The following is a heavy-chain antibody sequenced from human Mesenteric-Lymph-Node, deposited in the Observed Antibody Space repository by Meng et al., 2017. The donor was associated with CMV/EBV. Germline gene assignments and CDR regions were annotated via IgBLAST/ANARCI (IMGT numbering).Heavy chain of an antibody. J-gene: IGHJ6*02. CDR2: ISPNSGGT. CDR3: ARITGMTTVNHGYYYGMDV. D-gene: IGHD4-17*01. CDR1: GYTFSGYY. Sequence: ASVKVSCKASGYTFSGYYMQWVRQAPGQGLEWMGWISPNSGGTNYPQKFQGRVTVTRDTSTSTAYMELRSLRSDDTAVYYCARITGMTTVNHGYYYGMDVWGQGTTVTVSS. V-gene: IGHV1-2*02.